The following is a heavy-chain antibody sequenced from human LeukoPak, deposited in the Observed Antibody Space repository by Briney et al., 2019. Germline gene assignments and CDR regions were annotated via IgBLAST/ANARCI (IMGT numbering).Heavy chain of an antibody. J-gene: IGHJ6*03. CDR3: AREYRSGTPPLYYYYYMDV. D-gene: IGHD1-1*01. CDR2: IKQDGSEK. Sequence: RPGGSLRLSCAASGFTFSSYWMSWVRQAPGKGLEWVANIKQDGSEKYYVDSVKGRFTISRDNAKNSLYLQMNSLRAEDTAVYYCAREYRSGTPPLYYYYYMDVWGKGTTVTVSS. V-gene: IGHV3-7*01. CDR1: GFTFSSYW.